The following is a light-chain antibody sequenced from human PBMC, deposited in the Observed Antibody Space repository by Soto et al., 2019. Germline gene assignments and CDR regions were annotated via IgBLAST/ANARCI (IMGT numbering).Light chain of an antibody. J-gene: IGKJ4*01. V-gene: IGKV1-33*01. CDR3: HQDDDLAFT. Sequence: DIQMTQSPSSLSVSVGDRVTITCQASQAIGNYSTWYQQKPGKAPKLLIYDASNMDTGVPSRFSGSGSGTACNLTISSLRTEDIATYYCHQDDDLAFTFGGGTKVEIK. CDR1: QAIGNY. CDR2: DAS.